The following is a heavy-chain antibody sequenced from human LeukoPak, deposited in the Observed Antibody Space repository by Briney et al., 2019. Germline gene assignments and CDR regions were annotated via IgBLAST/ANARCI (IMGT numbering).Heavy chain of an antibody. CDR3: ARDVNYAFDY. V-gene: IGHV1-18*01. CDR2: ISANSGNT. D-gene: IGHD3-16*01. Sequence: ASVKLCCKPSGYSFTRNGISWVRQAPGQGLEWMAWISANSGNTNYAQNFQDRVTLTTDTSTSTAYMELRSLRSDDTAVYYCARDVNYAFDYWGQGTLVTVSS. J-gene: IGHJ4*02. CDR1: GYSFTRNG.